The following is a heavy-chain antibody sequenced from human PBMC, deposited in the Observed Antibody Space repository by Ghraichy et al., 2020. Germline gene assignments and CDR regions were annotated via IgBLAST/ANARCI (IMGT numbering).Heavy chain of an antibody. CDR3: ARGDYYGSGRRYYGLDV. CDR1: GFTFLSYW. J-gene: IGHJ6*01. CDR2: INKDGSNT. D-gene: IGHD3-10*01. Sequence: GGSLRLSCAASGFTFLSYWMHWVRQAPGKGLVWVSGINKDGSNTNYADSVKGRFTISRDNAKKTLYLQVNSLRAEDTAVYYCARGDYYGSGRRYYGLDVWGQGTTVTVSS. V-gene: IGHV3-74*01.